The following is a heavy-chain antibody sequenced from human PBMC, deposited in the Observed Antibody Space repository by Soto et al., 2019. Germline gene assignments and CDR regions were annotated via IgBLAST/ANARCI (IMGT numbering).Heavy chain of an antibody. CDR1: GYTFTSYY. D-gene: IGHD3-10*01. CDR2: INPSGGST. J-gene: IGHJ3*02. CDR3: ARGGPLGFGEHAAFDI. V-gene: IGHV1-46*01. Sequence: QVQLVQSGAEVKKPGASVKVSCKASGYTFTSYYMHWVRQAPGQGLEWMGIINPSGGSTNYAQKCQGRVTMTRATSTSTVYMELSSLRSEDTGVYFCARGGPLGFGEHAAFDIWGQGTMVTVSS.